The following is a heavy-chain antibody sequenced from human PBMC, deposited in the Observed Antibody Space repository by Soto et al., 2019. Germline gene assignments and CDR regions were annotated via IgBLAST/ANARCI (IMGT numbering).Heavy chain of an antibody. Sequence: SETLSLTCTVSGGSISSYYWSWIRQPPGKGLEWIGYIYYSGSTNYNPSLKSRVTISVDTSKNQFSLKLSSVTAADTAVYYCARLSDYYDSSGEALYWGQGTLVTVSS. CDR2: IYYSGST. CDR1: GGSISSYY. D-gene: IGHD3-22*01. CDR3: ARLSDYYDSSGEALY. J-gene: IGHJ4*02. V-gene: IGHV4-59*12.